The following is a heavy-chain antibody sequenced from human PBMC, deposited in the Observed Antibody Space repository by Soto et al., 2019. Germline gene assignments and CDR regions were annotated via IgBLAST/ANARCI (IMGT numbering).Heavy chain of an antibody. V-gene: IGHV1-3*01. Sequence: ASVKVSCKASGYTFTSYAMHWVRQAPGQRLEWMGWINAGNGNTKYSQKFQGRVTITRDTSASTAYMELSSLRSEDTAVYYCARTRWGIVAFDYWGQRTLVAVSS. D-gene: IGHD3-16*01. CDR3: ARTRWGIVAFDY. CDR2: INAGNGNT. CDR1: GYTFTSYA. J-gene: IGHJ4*02.